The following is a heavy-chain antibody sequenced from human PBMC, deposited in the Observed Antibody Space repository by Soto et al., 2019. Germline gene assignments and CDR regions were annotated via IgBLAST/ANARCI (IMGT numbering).Heavy chain of an antibody. CDR1: GYTFTSYG. Sequence: GASVKVSCKASGYTFTSYGISWVRQAPGQGLEWMGWISAYNGNTNFAQKLQGRVTLTTDTSTSTAYMELRSLRSDDTAVYYCARDERSGWPGDPFDIWGQGTMVTVSS. J-gene: IGHJ3*02. D-gene: IGHD6-19*01. CDR3: ARDERSGWPGDPFDI. CDR2: ISAYNGNT. V-gene: IGHV1-18*04.